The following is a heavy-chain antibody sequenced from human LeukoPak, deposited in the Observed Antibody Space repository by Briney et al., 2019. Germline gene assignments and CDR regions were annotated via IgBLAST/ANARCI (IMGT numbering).Heavy chain of an antibody. CDR1: GYTLTELS. CDR3: ATLDSYYDRGRPLVPD. D-gene: IGHD3-22*01. V-gene: IGHV1-24*01. CDR2: FNREDDKA. J-gene: IGHJ4*02. Sequence: ASVKVSCKVSGYTLTELSMHWVRRAPGEGLEWMGGFNREDDKAIYAQHFQGRVTMTEDTSTDTAYMELSSLRSEDTAVYFCATLDSYYDRGRPLVPDWGQGTLVTVSS.